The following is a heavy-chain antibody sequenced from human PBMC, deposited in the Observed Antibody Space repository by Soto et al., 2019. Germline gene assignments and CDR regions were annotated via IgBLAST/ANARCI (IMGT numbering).Heavy chain of an antibody. J-gene: IGHJ4*02. V-gene: IGHV1-18*04. CDR3: ARVYLGSGNYYGVYDY. CDR2: ITAHNGHT. Sequence: ASVKVSCKASGYPFTGYGLSWVRQAPGQGLEWMGWITAHNGHTIYAQNLQGRVTMTADASTSTAYMELRSLRSDDTAVYYCARVYLGSGNYYGVYDYWGQGTLVTVSS. D-gene: IGHD3-10*01. CDR1: GYPFTGYG.